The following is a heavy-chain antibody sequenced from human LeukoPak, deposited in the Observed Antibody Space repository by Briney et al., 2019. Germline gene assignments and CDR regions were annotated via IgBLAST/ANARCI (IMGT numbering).Heavy chain of an antibody. D-gene: IGHD3-10*01. J-gene: IGHJ4*02. V-gene: IGHV5-10-1*01. CDR1: GYSFTSYW. CDR2: IDPSDSYT. Sequence: GEPLKISSKGSGYSFTSYWISWVRQMPGKGLEWMERIDPSDSYTNYSPSFQGHVTISADKSISTAYLQWSSLKASDTAMYYCARHGAYYGSGSLKFDYWGQGTLVTVSS. CDR3: ARHGAYYGSGSLKFDY.